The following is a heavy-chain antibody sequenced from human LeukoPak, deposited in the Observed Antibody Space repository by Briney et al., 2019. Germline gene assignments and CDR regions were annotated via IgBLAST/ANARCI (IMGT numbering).Heavy chain of an antibody. CDR1: GFIFSSYS. V-gene: IGHV3-21*01. CDR3: ARVAAGGSDY. D-gene: IGHD2-15*01. CDR2: ITSSSSYI. Sequence: GGSLRLSCAASGFIFSSYSMNWVRQAPGKGLEWVSSITSSSSYIYYADSVKGRFTISRDNAKNSLYLQMNSLRAEDTAVYYCARVAAGGSDYWGQGTLVTVSS. J-gene: IGHJ4*02.